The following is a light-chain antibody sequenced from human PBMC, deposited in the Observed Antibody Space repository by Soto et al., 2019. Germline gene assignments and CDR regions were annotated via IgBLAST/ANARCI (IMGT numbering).Light chain of an antibody. J-gene: IGKJ1*01. CDR1: QTISSW. Sequence: DIQMTQSPSTLSGSVGDRVTITCRASQTISSWLAWYQQKPGKAPKLLIYKASTLKSGVPSRFSGSGSGTEFTLTISSLQPDDFATYYCQHYKTFGQGTKVDIK. V-gene: IGKV1-5*03. CDR3: QHYKT. CDR2: KAS.